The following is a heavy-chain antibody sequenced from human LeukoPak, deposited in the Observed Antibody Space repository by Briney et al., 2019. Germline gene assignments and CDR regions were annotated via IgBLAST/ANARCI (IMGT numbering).Heavy chain of an antibody. V-gene: IGHV3-21*01. CDR1: GFTFSSYS. Sequence: PGGSLRLSCAASGFTFSSYSMNWVRQAPGKGLEWVSSISSSSSYIYYADSVKGRFTISRDNAKNSLYLQMNSRRAEDTAVYYCARVGNTFITGTRLFDYWGQGTLVTVSS. D-gene: IGHD1-7*01. CDR2: ISSSSSYI. CDR3: ARVGNTFITGTRLFDY. J-gene: IGHJ4*02.